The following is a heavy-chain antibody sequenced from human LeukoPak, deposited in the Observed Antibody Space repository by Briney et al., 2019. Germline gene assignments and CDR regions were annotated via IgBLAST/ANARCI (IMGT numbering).Heavy chain of an antibody. CDR1: GYTFTNYG. D-gene: IGHD3-22*01. J-gene: IGHJ4*02. Sequence: GASVTVSFKASGYTFTNYGISWVRQAPGQGLEWMGWISAYTGNTNYAQNLQGRVTMTTDTSTSTAYMELRSLRSDATAVYYCARSGVGYFYDTTGYSPLDYWGQGTLVTVSS. CDR2: ISAYTGNT. CDR3: ARSGVGYFYDTTGYSPLDY. V-gene: IGHV1-18*01.